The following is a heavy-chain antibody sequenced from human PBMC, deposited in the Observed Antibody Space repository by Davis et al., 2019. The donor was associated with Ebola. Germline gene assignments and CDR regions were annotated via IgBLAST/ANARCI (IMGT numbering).Heavy chain of an antibody. D-gene: IGHD6-19*01. J-gene: IGHJ6*02. CDR2: TYYNSKWYN. CDR3: KPGWFRSGMDV. V-gene: IGHV6-1*01. Sequence: HSQTLSLTCAISGDSASGSNGAWNWIRQSPSRGLEWLGRTYYNSKWYNDYAISVKSRITVNPDTTKNQFSLLLNSVTPEDTAIYYCKPGWFRSGMDVWGQGTTITVPS. CDR1: GDSASGSNGA.